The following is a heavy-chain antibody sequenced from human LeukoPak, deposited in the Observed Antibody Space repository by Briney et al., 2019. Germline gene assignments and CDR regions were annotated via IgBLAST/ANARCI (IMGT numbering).Heavy chain of an antibody. J-gene: IGHJ4*02. CDR3: TRRSSTWYSDY. Sequence: GGSLRPSCAATGFSVRNYYTSWVRQAPGKGLEWVGRIRDKVHSYTTEYAASVKGRFTISRDDSKDSLFLQMDSLQIEDTAVYYCTRRSSTWYSDYWGQGTLVTVSS. D-gene: IGHD6-13*01. CDR2: IRDKVHSYTT. CDR1: GFSVRNYY. V-gene: IGHV3-72*01.